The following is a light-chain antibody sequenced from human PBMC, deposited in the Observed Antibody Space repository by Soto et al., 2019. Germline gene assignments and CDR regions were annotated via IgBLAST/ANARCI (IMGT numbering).Light chain of an antibody. V-gene: IGLV2-14*01. CDR1: SSDVGGYDY. J-gene: IGLJ1*01. CDR3: NSYASSGTLV. Sequence: QSALTQPASVSGSPGQSITISCTGTSSDVGGYDYVSWYQQHPGKAPKLMIYEVSKRPSGISNRFSGSKSGNTASLTISGLPAEDEAYYHCNSYASSGTLVFGTGTKLTVL. CDR2: EVS.